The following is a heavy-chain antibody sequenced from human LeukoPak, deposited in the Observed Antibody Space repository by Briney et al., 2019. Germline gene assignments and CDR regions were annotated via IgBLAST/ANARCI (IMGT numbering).Heavy chain of an antibody. V-gene: IGHV3-30*02. D-gene: IGHD3-3*01. CDR3: AKYPTSNYYDFWSGYYEDY. Sequence: PGGSVRLSCAASGFTFSSYGMHWVRQAPGKGLEWVAFIRYDGSNKYYADSVKGRFTISRDNSKNTLYLQMNSLRAEDTAVYYCAKYPTSNYYDFWSGYYEDYWGQGTLVTVSS. J-gene: IGHJ4*02. CDR1: GFTFSSYG. CDR2: IRYDGSNK.